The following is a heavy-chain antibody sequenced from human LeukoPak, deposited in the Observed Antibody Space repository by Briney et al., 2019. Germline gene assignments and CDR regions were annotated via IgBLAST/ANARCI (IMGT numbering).Heavy chain of an antibody. J-gene: IGHJ4*02. CDR1: GFTFSTYA. CDR3: AKTSRRDSAYDSPFDY. CDR2: VRGSGTDT. D-gene: IGHD5-12*01. V-gene: IGHV3-23*01. Sequence: GRSLRLSCAASGFTFSTYAMTWVRQAPGKGLEWVSAVRGSGTDTYYADSVKGRFTISRDNSKNTLYLQMNSLRAEDTAIYYCAKTSRRDSAYDSPFDYWGQGTLVSVSS.